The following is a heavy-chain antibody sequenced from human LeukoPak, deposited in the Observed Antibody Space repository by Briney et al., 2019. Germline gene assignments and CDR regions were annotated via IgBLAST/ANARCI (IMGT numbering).Heavy chain of an antibody. CDR2: LNSDGSST. J-gene: IGHJ4*02. V-gene: IGHV3-74*01. CDR1: GFTFSSYW. D-gene: IGHD6-19*01. Sequence: GGSLRLSCAASGFTFSSYWMQWVRQAPGKGLVWVSRLNSDGSSTSYADSVKGRFTISRDNAKNTLYLQMNSLRGEDTAVYYCARGLGSSGCLSYWGQGTLVTVSS. CDR3: ARGLGSSGCLSY.